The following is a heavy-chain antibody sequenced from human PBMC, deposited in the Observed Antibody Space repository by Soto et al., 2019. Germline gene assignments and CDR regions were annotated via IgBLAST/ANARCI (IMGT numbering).Heavy chain of an antibody. CDR3: ARGVTVVVVAATRCSLFDY. V-gene: IGHV4-34*01. CDR1: GGSFSGYY. J-gene: IGHJ4*02. Sequence: QVQLQQWGAGLLKPSETLSLTCAVYGGSFSGYYWSWIRQPPGKGLEWIGEINHSGSTNYNPSLKSPVTISVDTSKNQFSLKLSSVTAADTAVYYCARGVTVVVVAATRCSLFDYWGQGTLVTVSS. CDR2: INHSGST. D-gene: IGHD2-15*01.